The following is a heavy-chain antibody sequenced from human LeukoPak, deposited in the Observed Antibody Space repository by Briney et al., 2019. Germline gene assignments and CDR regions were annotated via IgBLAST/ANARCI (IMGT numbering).Heavy chain of an antibody. D-gene: IGHD5-24*01. CDR2: INWNGEST. CDR3: AGEIGLEDKGDGKETDPYALDI. V-gene: IGHV3-20*04. J-gene: IGHJ3*02. CDR1: GFNFDDYG. Sequence: AGGSLRLSCAASGFNFDDYGMSWVRHAPGKGLEWVSGINWNGESTGYADSVKGRFTISRDNAKNSLYLQMNSLRAEDTAVYYCAGEIGLEDKGDGKETDPYALDIWGQGTMVTVSS.